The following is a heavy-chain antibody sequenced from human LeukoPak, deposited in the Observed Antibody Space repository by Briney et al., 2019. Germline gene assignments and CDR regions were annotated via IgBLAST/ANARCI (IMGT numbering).Heavy chain of an antibody. V-gene: IGHV4-39*01. CDR3: AQSLGASTWFGNWFDP. CDR1: GVSISTTSHC. J-gene: IGHJ5*02. D-gene: IGHD3-10*01. Sequence: PSQTLSLTCTVSGVSISTTSHCWGWLRQPPGKGLEWIGRIYYSGRTYENPSLKSRLTISVDTPKNQFSLKLSSVTAADTAVYYCAQSLGASTWFGNWFDPWGQGTLVTVSS. CDR2: IYYSGRT.